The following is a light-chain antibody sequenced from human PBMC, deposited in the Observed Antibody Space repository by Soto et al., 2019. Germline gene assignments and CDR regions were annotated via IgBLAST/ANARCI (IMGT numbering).Light chain of an antibody. CDR2: DAS. J-gene: IGKJ2*01. V-gene: IGKV1-5*01. CDR1: QSISNW. CDR3: QQYNTHSYT. Sequence: DIQMTQSPSTLSASVGDRVTITCRASQSISNWLAWYQQRPGKAPKLLIYDASTLESWVPSRFSGSGSGTEFTLTIGGLRPDDFATYFCQQYNTHSYTFGQEIKLEIK.